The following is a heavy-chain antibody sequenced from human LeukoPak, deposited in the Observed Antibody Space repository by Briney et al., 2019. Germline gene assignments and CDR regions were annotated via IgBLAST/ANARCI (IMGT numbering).Heavy chain of an antibody. CDR1: GFTFSSYE. V-gene: IGHV3-48*03. Sequence: PGGSLRLSCAASGFTFSSYEMNWVRQAPGKGLEWVSYISSSGSTIYYADSVKGRLTISRDNAKNSLYLQMNSLRAEDTAVYYCASPSDCSGGSCYWRAFDIWGQGTMVTVSS. D-gene: IGHD2-15*01. J-gene: IGHJ3*02. CDR3: ASPSDCSGGSCYWRAFDI. CDR2: ISSSGSTI.